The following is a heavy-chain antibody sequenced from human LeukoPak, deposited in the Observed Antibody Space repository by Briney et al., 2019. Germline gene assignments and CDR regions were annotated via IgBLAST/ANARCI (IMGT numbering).Heavy chain of an antibody. J-gene: IGHJ6*04. D-gene: IGHD5-12*01. V-gene: IGHV3-7*01. CDR3: ARGRGVGV. Sequence: GGSLRLSCAASGFTFTDYWMTWVRQAPGKGLEWVANINRDGSEKYYVDSVKGRFTISRDNAKNSLYLQMNSLRAEDTAVFYCARGRGVGVWGKGATVTVSS. CDR2: INRDGSEK. CDR1: GFTFTDYW.